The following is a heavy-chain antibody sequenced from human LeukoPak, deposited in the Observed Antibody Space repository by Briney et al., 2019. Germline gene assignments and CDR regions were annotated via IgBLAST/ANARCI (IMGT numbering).Heavy chain of an antibody. D-gene: IGHD3-10*01. CDR2: IKSKTDGGTT. Sequence: GGSLRLSCAASGFTFSNAWMSWVRQAPGKGLEWVGRIKSKTDGGTTDYAAPVKGRFTISRDDSKNTLYLQMNSLKTEDTAVYYCTTDTIYYGSGSYYPFDYWGQGTLVTVSS. CDR1: GFTFSNAW. V-gene: IGHV3-15*01. J-gene: IGHJ4*02. CDR3: TTDTIYYGSGSYYPFDY.